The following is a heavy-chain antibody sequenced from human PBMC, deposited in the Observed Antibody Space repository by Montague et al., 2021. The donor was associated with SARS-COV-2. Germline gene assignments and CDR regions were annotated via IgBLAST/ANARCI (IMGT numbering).Heavy chain of an antibody. CDR1: GGSITNDD. CDR3: ARYYERSLDV. D-gene: IGHD3-22*01. J-gene: IGHJ6*02. V-gene: IGHV4-59*08. Sequence: SETLSLTCTVSGGSITNDDWSWIRQPPGKGLEWIVNIFENGETDYNPSLKSRVIISVDTSKSQFSLKVTSVTAADTAVYYCARYYERSLDVWGQGTTVTVSS. CDR2: IFENGET.